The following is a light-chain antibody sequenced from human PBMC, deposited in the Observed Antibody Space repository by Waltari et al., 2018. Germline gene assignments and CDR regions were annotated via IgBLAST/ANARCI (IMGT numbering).Light chain of an antibody. Sequence: EIVLTQSPATLSLSPGERATLSCRASQSVSNYLAWYQQKPGQAPRLLIYDASNRATGIPARFSGSGSGTDFTLTISSREPEDFAVDYCQQRSNGPPLTFGGGTKVEIK. V-gene: IGKV3-11*01. CDR3: QQRSNGPPLT. CDR2: DAS. J-gene: IGKJ4*01. CDR1: QSVSNY.